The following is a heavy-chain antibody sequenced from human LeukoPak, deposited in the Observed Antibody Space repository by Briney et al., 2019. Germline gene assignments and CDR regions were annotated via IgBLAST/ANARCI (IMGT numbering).Heavy chain of an antibody. V-gene: IGHV4-4*07. J-gene: IGHJ4*02. Sequence: SETLSLTCTVSGGSISSNYWSWIRQRAGQGLEWIGRIYNSGSTNYNTNYNPSLSTRATMSVDTSKKQFSLKLNSVTAADTAVYFWGRAIWYGSGTTAFDSWGQGTLVTVSS. CDR2: IYNSGST. CDR1: GGSISSNY. CDR3: GRAIWYGSGTTAFDS. D-gene: IGHD3-10*01.